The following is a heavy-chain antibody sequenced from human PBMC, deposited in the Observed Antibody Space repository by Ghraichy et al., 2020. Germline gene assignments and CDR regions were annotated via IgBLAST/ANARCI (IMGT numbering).Heavy chain of an antibody. CDR2: ISGDGGST. CDR1: GFTFDDYA. V-gene: IGHV3-43*02. D-gene: IGHD3-3*01. Sequence: LSLTCAASGFTFDDYAMHWVRQAPGKGLEWVSLISGDGGSTYYTDSVKGRFTISRDNSKNSLYLQMNSLRTEDTALYYCAKDMRWYDFWSGYLPSYGMDVWGQGTTVTVSS. CDR3: AKDMRWYDFWSGYLPSYGMDV. J-gene: IGHJ6*02.